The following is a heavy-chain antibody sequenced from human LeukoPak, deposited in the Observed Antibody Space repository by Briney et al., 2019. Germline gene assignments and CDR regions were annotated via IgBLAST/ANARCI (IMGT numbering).Heavy chain of an antibody. V-gene: IGHV3-74*01. J-gene: IGHJ4*02. CDR1: GFTFSSYW. D-gene: IGHD6-19*01. CDR2: INSDGSST. CDR3: ARATSSGWYVNTVD. Sequence: PGGSLTLSCAASGFTFSSYWMHWVRQAPGKGLVWVSRINSDGSSTSYADSVKGRFTISRDNAKNTLYLQMNSLRAEDTAVYYCARATSSGWYVNTVDWGQGTLVTVSS.